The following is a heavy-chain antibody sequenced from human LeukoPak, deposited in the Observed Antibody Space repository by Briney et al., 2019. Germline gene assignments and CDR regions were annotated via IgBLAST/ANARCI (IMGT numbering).Heavy chain of an antibody. J-gene: IGHJ4*02. CDR2: IIPILGIA. Sequence: SVKVSCKASGGTFSSYAISWVRQAPGQGLEWMGRIIPILGIANYAQKFQGRVTITADKSTSTAYMELSSLRSEDTAVYYCARHRGERRGKGQQLVTDYWGQGTLVTVSS. V-gene: IGHV1-69*04. D-gene: IGHD6-13*01. CDR3: ARHRGERRGKGQQLVTDY. CDR1: GGTFSSYA.